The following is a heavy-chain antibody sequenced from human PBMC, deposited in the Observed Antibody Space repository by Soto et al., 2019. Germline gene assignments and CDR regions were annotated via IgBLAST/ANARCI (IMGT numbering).Heavy chain of an antibody. V-gene: IGHV1-8*01. CDR1: GYTFTSHD. Sequence: QVQLVQSGAEVKKPGASVKVSCKASGYTFTSHDINWARQATGQGLEWMGWMNPNSGNTGYAQKFQGRVTMTRNTSISTAYMELSSLRSEYTAVYYCARTGAAMGNWFDPWGQGTLVTVSS. CDR2: MNPNSGNT. CDR3: ARTGAAMGNWFDP. J-gene: IGHJ5*02. D-gene: IGHD2-2*01.